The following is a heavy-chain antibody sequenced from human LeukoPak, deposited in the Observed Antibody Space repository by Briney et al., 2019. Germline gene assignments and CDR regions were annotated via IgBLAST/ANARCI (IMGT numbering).Heavy chain of an antibody. Sequence: SETLSLTCAVYGGSFSGYYWTWIRQPPGKGPEWIGEISHSEGTHYNPSLKSRVTISEDTSKIQFFLNLNSVTAADTAVYYCARGMDAYKTGYWGQGTLVTVSS. J-gene: IGHJ4*02. D-gene: IGHD5-24*01. V-gene: IGHV4-34*01. CDR1: GGSFSGYY. CDR2: ISHSEGT. CDR3: ARGMDAYKTGY.